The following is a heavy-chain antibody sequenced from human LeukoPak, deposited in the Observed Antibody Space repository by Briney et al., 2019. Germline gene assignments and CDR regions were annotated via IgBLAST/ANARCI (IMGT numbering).Heavy chain of an antibody. D-gene: IGHD3-22*01. Sequence: SETLSLTCTVSGGSISSYYWSWIRQPPGKGLEWIGYIYYSGSTNYNPSLKSRVTISVDTSKNQFSLKLSSVTAADTAVYYCARPTNYYDGSARMFFDIWGQGTLVTVSS. CDR2: IYYSGST. CDR1: GGSISSYY. V-gene: IGHV4-59*01. CDR3: ARPTNYYDGSARMFFDI. J-gene: IGHJ3*02.